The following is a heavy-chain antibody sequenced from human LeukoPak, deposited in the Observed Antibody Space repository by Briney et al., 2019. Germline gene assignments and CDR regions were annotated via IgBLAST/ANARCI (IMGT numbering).Heavy chain of an antibody. V-gene: IGHV4-59*08. Sequence: SETLSLTCTVSGGSISSYYWSWIRQPPGKGLEWIGYIYYSGSTNYNPSLKSRVTISVDTSKNQFSLKLSSVTAADTAVYYCSGGGSWGNFDYWGQGTLVTVSS. D-gene: IGHD3-16*01. CDR3: SGGGSWGNFDY. J-gene: IGHJ4*02. CDR1: GGSISSYY. CDR2: IYYSGST.